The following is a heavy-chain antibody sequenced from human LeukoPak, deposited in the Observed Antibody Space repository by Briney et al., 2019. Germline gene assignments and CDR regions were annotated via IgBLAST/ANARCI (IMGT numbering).Heavy chain of an antibody. Sequence: ASVKVSCTASGYTFTSYYMHWVRQAPGQGLEWMGIINPSGGSTSYAQKFQGRVTMTRDTSTSTVYMELSSLRSDDTAVYYCATYSSGWYSLGAFDIWGQGTMVTVSS. CDR3: ATYSSGWYSLGAFDI. V-gene: IGHV1-46*01. CDR1: GYTFTSYY. J-gene: IGHJ3*02. CDR2: INPSGGST. D-gene: IGHD6-19*01.